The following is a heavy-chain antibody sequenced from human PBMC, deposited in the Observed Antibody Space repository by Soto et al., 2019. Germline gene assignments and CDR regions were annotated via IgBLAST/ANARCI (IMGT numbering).Heavy chain of an antibody. CDR1: GGSFRGYY. V-gene: IGHV4-34*01. J-gene: IGHJ1*01. CDR2: INHSGST. CDR3: ARGPDSSGWP. D-gene: IGHD6-19*01. Sequence: SETMSLTCAVYGGSFRGYYGSWIRQPPGKGLEWIGEINHSGSTNYNPSLKSRVTVSVDTSKKQFSLKLSSVTAADTAVYYCARGPDSSGWPWGQGTLVTVSS.